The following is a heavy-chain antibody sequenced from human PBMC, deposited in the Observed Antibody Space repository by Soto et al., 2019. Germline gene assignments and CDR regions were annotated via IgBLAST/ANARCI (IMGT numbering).Heavy chain of an antibody. CDR2: INPSGGST. CDR1: GYTFSNYY. V-gene: IGHV1-46*01. CDR3: AKGLTGAPYYGMDV. Sequence: ASVKVSCKASGYTFSNYYIYWVRQAPGQGLVWMGIINPSGGSTSYAQRFQGRVTMTRDTSTSTVYMELSSLRSEDTAVYYCAKGLTGAPYYGMDVWGQGTTVTVSS. D-gene: IGHD7-27*01. J-gene: IGHJ6*02.